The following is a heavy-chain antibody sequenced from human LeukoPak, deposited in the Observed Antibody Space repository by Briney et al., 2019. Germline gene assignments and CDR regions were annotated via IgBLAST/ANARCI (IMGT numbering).Heavy chain of an antibody. V-gene: IGHV3-30*02. Sequence: PGGSLRLSCGASGFTFSTYGIHWVRQAPGKGLEWVTFIRYDGSDKYYADSVKGRFTLSRDNSKNTLYLQMNSLRREDTAMYYCARDRFPYDILTGQDYWGQGTLVTVSS. CDR1: GFTFSTYG. D-gene: IGHD3-9*01. CDR2: IRYDGSDK. J-gene: IGHJ4*02. CDR3: ARDRFPYDILTGQDY.